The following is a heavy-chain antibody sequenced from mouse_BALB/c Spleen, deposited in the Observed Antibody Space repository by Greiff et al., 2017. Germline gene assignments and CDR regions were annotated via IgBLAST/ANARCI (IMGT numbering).Heavy chain of an antibody. Sequence: VKLMESGPGLVAPSQSLSITCTVSGFSLTSYGVHWVRQPPGKGLEWLGVIWAGGSTNYNSALMSRLSISKDNSKSQVFLKMNSLQTDDTAMYYCARHRGYDVVAWFAYWGQGTLVTVSA. J-gene: IGHJ3*01. CDR1: GFSLTSYG. CDR3: ARHRGYDVVAWFAY. CDR2: IWAGGST. D-gene: IGHD2-14*01. V-gene: IGHV2-9*02.